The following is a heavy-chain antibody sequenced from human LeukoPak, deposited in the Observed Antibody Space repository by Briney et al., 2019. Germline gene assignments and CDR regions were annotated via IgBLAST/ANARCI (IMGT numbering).Heavy chain of an antibody. J-gene: IGHJ6*03. CDR2: IYYSGST. CDR1: GGSISSSSYY. CDR3: ARHREQQLVPSYYYDDMDV. D-gene: IGHD6-13*01. V-gene: IGHV4-39*01. Sequence: SETLSLTCTVSGGSISSSSYYWGWIRQPPGKGLEWIASIYYSGSTYYNPSLKSRLTISVATTKYTFSLKLSSVTPAHSAVYYCARHREQQLVPSYYYDDMDVWGKGTTVTVSS.